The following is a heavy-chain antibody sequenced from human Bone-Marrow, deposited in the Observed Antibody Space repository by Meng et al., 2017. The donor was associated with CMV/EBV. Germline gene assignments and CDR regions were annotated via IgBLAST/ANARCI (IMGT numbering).Heavy chain of an antibody. CDR1: KFSFTTYE. J-gene: IGHJ5*02. D-gene: IGHD2-21*01. CDR3: ARDLGYCGGDCYSGDP. V-gene: IGHV3-48*03. CDR2: ISSSGSTI. Sequence: GGSLRLSCAASKFSFTTYEMNWVRQAPGKGLEWVSYISSSGSTIYYADSVKGRFTISRDNAKNSLYLQMNSLRAEDTAVYYCARDLGYCGGDCYSGDPRGQGTLVTVSS.